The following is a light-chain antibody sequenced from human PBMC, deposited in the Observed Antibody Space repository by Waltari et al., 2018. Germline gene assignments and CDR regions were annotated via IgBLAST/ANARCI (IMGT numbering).Light chain of an antibody. V-gene: IGKV3-15*01. CDR1: QSISSH. CDR2: GAS. CDR3: QQYQNWPQT. J-gene: IGKJ2*01. Sequence: EIVMTQSPATLFVSPGERATLSCRASQSISSHLAWYQQKPGQAPRLHMYGASTRAAAIPARFSGSGSGTEFALTISSLQSEDSAVYYCQQYQNWPQTFGQGTKLQIK.